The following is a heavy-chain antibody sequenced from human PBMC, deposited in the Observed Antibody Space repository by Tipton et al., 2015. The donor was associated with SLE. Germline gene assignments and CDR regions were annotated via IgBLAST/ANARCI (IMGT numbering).Heavy chain of an antibody. CDR2: IYYSGST. V-gene: IGHV4-31*03. CDR1: GGSISSGGYY. CDR3: ARSGYSSGWYRGRFDI. Sequence: TLSLTCTVSGGSISSGGYYWSWIRRHPGKGLEWIGYIYYSGSTYYNPPLKSRVTISVDTSKNQFFLRLRSVTAADTAVYYCARSGYSSGWYRGRFDIWGQGTMVTVSS. D-gene: IGHD6-19*01. J-gene: IGHJ3*02.